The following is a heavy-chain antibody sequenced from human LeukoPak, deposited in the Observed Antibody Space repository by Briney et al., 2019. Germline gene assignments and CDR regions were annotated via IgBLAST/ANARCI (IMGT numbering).Heavy chain of an antibody. CDR3: ARNLGQTWGTVTTDLWYFDH. V-gene: IGHV4-39*01. J-gene: IGHJ4*02. CDR1: GASIITTNYY. Sequence: PSETLSLTCTVSGASIITTNYYWGWIRQPPGKGLEWIVSISHNGNANYNPSLRSRLSISMDASKNQFSLKVRSVNAADTAVYYCARNLGQTWGTVTTDLWYFDHWGQGTLVPVS. D-gene: IGHD4-11*01. CDR2: ISHNGNA.